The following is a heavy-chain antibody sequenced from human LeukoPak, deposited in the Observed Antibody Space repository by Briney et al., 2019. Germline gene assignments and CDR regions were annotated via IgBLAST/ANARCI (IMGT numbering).Heavy chain of an antibody. V-gene: IGHV4-61*02. CDR3: ARVFHPTSSQFYFDY. D-gene: IGHD2-2*01. Sequence: SQTLSLTCTVSGGSISSGSYYWSWIRQPAGKGLEWIGRIYTSGSTNYNPSLKSRVTISVDTSKNQFSLKLSSVTAADTAVYYCARVFHPTSSQFYFDYWGQGTLVTVSS. CDR2: IYTSGST. CDR1: GGSISSGSYY. J-gene: IGHJ4*02.